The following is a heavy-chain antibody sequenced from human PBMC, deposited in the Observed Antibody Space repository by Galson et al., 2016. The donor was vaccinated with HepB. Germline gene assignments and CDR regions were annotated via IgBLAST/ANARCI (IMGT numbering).Heavy chain of an antibody. Sequence: SLRLSCAASGFVFSNFGLSWVRQAPGKGLEWVASISTRRTTYYSDSVQGRFTISRDNADNSLSLQMNSLSGDDTALHYCAKDGSYSGNLHGYFDYWGQGTLVTVSS. CDR1: GFVFSNFG. CDR3: AKDGSYSGNLHGYFDY. V-gene: IGHV3-23*01. CDR2: ISTRRTT. D-gene: IGHD1-26*01. J-gene: IGHJ4*02.